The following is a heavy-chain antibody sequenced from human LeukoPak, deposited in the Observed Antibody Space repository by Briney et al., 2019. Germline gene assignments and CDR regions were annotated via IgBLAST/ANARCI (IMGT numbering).Heavy chain of an antibody. J-gene: IGHJ4*02. Sequence: SETLSLTCTVSGGSIRSGGYYWSWIRQPPGKGLEWIGYIYHTGSTYYNPSLKSRVTISVDRSKNQFSLKLSSVTAADTAVYYCARDGIAVAPTPYYFDYWGQGTLVTVSS. CDR1: GGSIRSGGYY. V-gene: IGHV4-30-2*01. CDR3: ARDGIAVAPTPYYFDY. CDR2: IYHTGST. D-gene: IGHD6-19*01.